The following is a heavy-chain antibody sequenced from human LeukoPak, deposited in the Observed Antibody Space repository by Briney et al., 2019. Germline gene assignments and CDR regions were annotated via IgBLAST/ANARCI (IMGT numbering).Heavy chain of an antibody. Sequence: ASVRVCCSASGYTFTGSYMHWGREAPGQGLEWRGWINLNSGGTNYARKFQGRVSMTRDTSISTAYMEQSRLKADDTAVYYCAREVVAYESRGLSLDYWGQGTLVTVSS. J-gene: IGHJ4*02. D-gene: IGHD3-22*01. V-gene: IGHV1-2*02. CDR2: INLNSGGT. CDR1: GYTFTGSY. CDR3: AREVVAYESRGLSLDY.